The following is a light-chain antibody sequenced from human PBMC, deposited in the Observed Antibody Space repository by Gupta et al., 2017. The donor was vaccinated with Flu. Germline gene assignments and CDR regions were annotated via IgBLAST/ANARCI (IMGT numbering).Light chain of an antibody. CDR3: QQYGNSPYT. CDR2: GAS. V-gene: IGKV3-20*01. J-gene: IGKJ2*01. CDR1: QTISTNY. Sequence: GTLLLSPGERATLSCRASQTISTNYVAWYQQKPGQAPRLLFYGASRRATGIPDRFSGSGSGTDFTLTISILEPEDFAVYYCQQYGNSPYTFGQGTKLEIK.